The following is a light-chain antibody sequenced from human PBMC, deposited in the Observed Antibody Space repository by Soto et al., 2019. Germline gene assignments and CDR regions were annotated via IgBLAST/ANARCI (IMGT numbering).Light chain of an antibody. CDR1: TGTVTSGYY. CDR3: LLYYGGAQV. CDR2: STG. V-gene: IGLV7-43*01. Sequence: QAVVTQEPSLTVSPGGTVTLTCASSTGTVTSGYYPSWFQQKPGQAPRSLIHSTGNKHSWTPARFSGSLLGGKAALTLSGVQPEDEADYYCLLYYGGAQVFGGGTKLTVL. J-gene: IGLJ2*01.